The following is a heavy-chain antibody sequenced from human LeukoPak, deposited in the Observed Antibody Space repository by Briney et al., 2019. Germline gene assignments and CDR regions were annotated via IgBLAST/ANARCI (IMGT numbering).Heavy chain of an antibody. Sequence: SQTLSLTCSVSGGSVSSGNYYWTWIRQHPGKGLEWIGYIYYTGSTYYNPSLKSRVTMSVDTSKNQFSLKLSSVTAADTAVYFCARNWGSYAFDIWGQGTMVTVSS. CDR2: IYYTGST. V-gene: IGHV4-30-4*08. CDR1: GGSVSSGNYY. J-gene: IGHJ3*02. D-gene: IGHD7-27*01. CDR3: ARNWGSYAFDI.